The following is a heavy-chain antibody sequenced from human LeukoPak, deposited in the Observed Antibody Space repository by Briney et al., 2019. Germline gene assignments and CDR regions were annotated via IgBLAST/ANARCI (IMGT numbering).Heavy chain of an antibody. D-gene: IGHD4-17*01. CDR1: GFTFSSYS. J-gene: IGHJ6*03. CDR3: ARERWRGDYAYYYYYMDV. CDR2: IKEGGSEK. V-gene: IGHV3-7*01. Sequence: GGSLRLSCAASGFTFSSYSMNWVRQAPGKGLEWVANIKEGGSEKYHVDSVKGRFTISRDNAKNSLYLQMNSLRAEDTAVYYCARERWRGDYAYYYYYMDVWGKGTTATVSS.